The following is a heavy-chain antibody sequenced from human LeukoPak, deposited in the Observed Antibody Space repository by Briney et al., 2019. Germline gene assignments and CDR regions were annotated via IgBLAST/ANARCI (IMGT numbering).Heavy chain of an antibody. CDR3: ARMPHDSSDY. CDR2: IYYSGNT. J-gene: IGHJ4*02. Sequence: SETLSLTCTVSSGSISSYYWSWIRQPPGKGLEWIGYIYYSGNTNYNPSLKSRVTISVDTSKNQFSLKLSSVTAADTAVYYCARMPHDSSDYWGQGTLVTVSS. CDR1: SGSISSYY. V-gene: IGHV4-59*01. D-gene: IGHD3-22*01.